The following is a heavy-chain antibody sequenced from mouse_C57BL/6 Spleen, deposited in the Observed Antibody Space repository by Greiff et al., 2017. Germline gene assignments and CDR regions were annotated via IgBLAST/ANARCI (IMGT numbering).Heavy chain of an antibody. V-gene: IGHV5-17*01. CDR2: ISSGSSTI. Sequence: EVKLQESGGGLVKPGGSLKLSCAASGFTFSDYGMHWVRQAPEKGLEWVAYISSGSSTIYYADTVKGRFTISRDNAKNTLFLQMTSLRSEDTAMYYCARGYYYPYYAMDYWGQGTSVTVSS. CDR1: GFTFSDYG. D-gene: IGHD2-4*01. J-gene: IGHJ4*01. CDR3: ARGYYYPYYAMDY.